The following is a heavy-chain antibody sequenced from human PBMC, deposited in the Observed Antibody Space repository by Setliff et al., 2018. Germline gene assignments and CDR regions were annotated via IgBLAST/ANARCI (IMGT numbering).Heavy chain of an antibody. V-gene: IGHV4-4*02. J-gene: IGHJ3*02. D-gene: IGHD3-22*01. CDR3: ARDPQGGPNYYDSSGYPIDAFDI. CDR2: IYHSGST. Sequence: SETLSLTCAVSGGSISSSNWWSWVRQPPGKGLEWIGEIYHSGSTNYNPSLKSRVTISVDKSKNQFSLKLSSVTAADTAVYYCARDPQGGPNYYDSSGYPIDAFDIWGQGTMVTVSS. CDR1: GGSISSSNW.